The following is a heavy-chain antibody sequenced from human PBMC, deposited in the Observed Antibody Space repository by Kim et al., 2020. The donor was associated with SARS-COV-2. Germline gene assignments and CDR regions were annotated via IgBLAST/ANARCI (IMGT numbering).Heavy chain of an antibody. V-gene: IGHV4-59*13. J-gene: IGHJ4*02. CDR2: IYYSGST. CDR3: ATSYRGYSYGYVY. Sequence: SETLSLTCTVSGGSISSYYWSWIRQPPGKGLEWIGYIYYSGSTNYNPSLKSRVTISVDTSKNQFSLKLSSVTAADTAVYYCATSYRGYSYGYVYWGQGTLVTVSS. CDR1: GGSISSYY. D-gene: IGHD5-18*01.